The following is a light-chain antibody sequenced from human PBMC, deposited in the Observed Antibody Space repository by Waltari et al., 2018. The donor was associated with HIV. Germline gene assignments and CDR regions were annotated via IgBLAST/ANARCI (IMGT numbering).Light chain of an antibody. V-gene: IGLV1-47*01. CDR2: RNN. CDR3: DAWDDSLSGRV. CDR1: RSNIGNND. J-gene: IGLJ3*02. Sequence: QSVLTQPPSASGTPGQRVTISCSGSRSNIGNNDVYWFQQLPGTAPTLLIYRNNPRPSGVPDRFTGSKSGNSVSLAISGLRSEDEADYYCDAWDDSLSGRVFGGGTKLTVL.